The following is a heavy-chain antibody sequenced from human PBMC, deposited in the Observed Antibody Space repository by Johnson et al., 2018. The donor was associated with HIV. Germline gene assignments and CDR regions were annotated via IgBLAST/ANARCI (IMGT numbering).Heavy chain of an antibody. CDR1: GFIFSNYG. D-gene: IGHD2-21*02. J-gene: IGHJ3*02. V-gene: IGHV3-33*01. CDR2: MNYDGSQK. Sequence: QVQLVESGGGVVQPGRSLRLSCAASGFIFSNYGVHWVRQAPGKGLEWVAGMNYDGSQKNYADPVKGRFTISRDNSKNTLHLQMNSLRAEDTAVYYCAREGAFCGGDCPYAFDIWGQGTMVTVSS. CDR3: AREGAFCGGDCPYAFDI.